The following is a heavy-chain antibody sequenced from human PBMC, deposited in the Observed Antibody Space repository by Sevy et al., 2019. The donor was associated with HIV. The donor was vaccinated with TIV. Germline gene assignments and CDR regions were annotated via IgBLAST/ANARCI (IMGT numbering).Heavy chain of an antibody. J-gene: IGHJ6*02. V-gene: IGHV4-59*01. CDR1: GGSISSYY. CDR2: IHYSGST. CDR3: ARDRGLGYCSGGSCYYGMDV. Sequence: SETLSLTCTVSGGSISSYYWSWIRQPPGKGLEWIGYIHYSGSTNYNPPLKSRVTISVDTSKNQFSLKLSSVTAADTAVYYCARDRGLGYCSGGSCYYGMDVWGQGTTVTVSS. D-gene: IGHD2-15*01.